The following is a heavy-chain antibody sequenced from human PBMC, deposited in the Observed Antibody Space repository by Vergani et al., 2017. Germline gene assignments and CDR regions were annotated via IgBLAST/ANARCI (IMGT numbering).Heavy chain of an antibody. J-gene: IGHJ2*01. CDR3: ARKRLGKQLTNWYFDL. Sequence: QVQLQESGPGLVKPSQTLSLTCAVYGGSFSGYYWSWIRQPPGKGLEWIGEINHSGSTNYNPSLKSRVTISVDTSKNQFSLKLSSVTAADTAVYYCARKRLGKQLTNWYFDLWGRGTLVTVSS. V-gene: IGHV4-34*09. CDR2: INHSGST. D-gene: IGHD6-13*01. CDR1: GGSFSGYY.